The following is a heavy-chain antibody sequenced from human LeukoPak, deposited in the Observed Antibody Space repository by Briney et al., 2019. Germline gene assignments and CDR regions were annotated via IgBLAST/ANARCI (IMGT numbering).Heavy chain of an antibody. J-gene: IGHJ6*03. Sequence: RGSLRLSCAASGFTLNSYAMDWVRQAPGKGLEFVSGLSSDGVSTYYANSVRGRFTISRDDFKNTLYLQMGSLTTEDLGVYYCARVRGSSWSFYYMDVWGKGTTVTVSS. D-gene: IGHD6-6*01. CDR1: GFTLNSYA. V-gene: IGHV3-64*01. CDR3: ARVRGSSWSFYYMDV. CDR2: LSSDGVST.